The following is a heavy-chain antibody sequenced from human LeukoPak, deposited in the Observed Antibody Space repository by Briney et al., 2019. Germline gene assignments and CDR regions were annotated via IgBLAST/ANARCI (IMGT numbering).Heavy chain of an antibody. CDR3: ARDQAYYDFWSGYHNWFDP. J-gene: IGHJ5*02. CDR2: IYTSGST. Sequence: KPSETLSLTCTVSGGSISSYYWSWIRQPAGKGLEWIGRIYTSGSTNYNPSLKSRVTISVDTSKNQFSLKLSSVTAADTAVYYCARDQAYYDFWSGYHNWFDPWGQGTLVTVSS. D-gene: IGHD3-3*01. V-gene: IGHV4-4*07. CDR1: GGSISSYY.